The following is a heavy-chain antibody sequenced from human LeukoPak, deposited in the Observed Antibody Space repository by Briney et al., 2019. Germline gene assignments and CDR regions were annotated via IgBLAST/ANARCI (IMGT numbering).Heavy chain of an antibody. Sequence: GGSLRLSCAASGFTFSSYSMSWVRQAPRKGLEWVSYIGSSSSSTLYYADSVKGRFTISRDNAKNSLYLQMNSLRAEDTAVYYCAREPLGGMDVWGQGTTVTVSS. CDR2: IGSSSSSTL. CDR3: AREPLGGMDV. V-gene: IGHV3-48*01. J-gene: IGHJ6*02. CDR1: GFTFSSYS. D-gene: IGHD3-16*01.